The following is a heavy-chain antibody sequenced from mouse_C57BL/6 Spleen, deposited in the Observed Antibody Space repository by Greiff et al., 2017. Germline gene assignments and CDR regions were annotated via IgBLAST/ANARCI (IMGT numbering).Heavy chain of an antibody. Sequence: VQLQQPGAELVMPGASVKLSCKASGYTFTSYWMHWVKQRPGQGLEWIGEIDPSDSYTNYNQKFKGKSTLTVDKSSSTAYMQLSSLTSEDSAVYYGARGAGSSYGDWFAYWGQGTLVTVSA. CDR1: GYTFTSYW. D-gene: IGHD1-1*01. CDR2: IDPSDSYT. CDR3: ARGAGSSYGDWFAY. V-gene: IGHV1-69*01. J-gene: IGHJ3*01.